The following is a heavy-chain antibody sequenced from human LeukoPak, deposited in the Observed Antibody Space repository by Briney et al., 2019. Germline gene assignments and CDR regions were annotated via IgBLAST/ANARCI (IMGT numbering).Heavy chain of an antibody. J-gene: IGHJ3*02. V-gene: IGHV3-15*01. CDR3: ATEGYGYGYHAIDI. CDR2: LRSKTEGGTP. CDR1: GVTFSSAY. Sequence: PGGSLRLSCAVSGVTFSSAYISWVRQAPGEGLEWVGRLRSKTEGGTPEYAAPVKGRFSISGDDSTNTVYLQMDSLTTEDTALYYCATEGYGYGYHAIDIWGRGTMVTVSS. D-gene: IGHD5-18*01.